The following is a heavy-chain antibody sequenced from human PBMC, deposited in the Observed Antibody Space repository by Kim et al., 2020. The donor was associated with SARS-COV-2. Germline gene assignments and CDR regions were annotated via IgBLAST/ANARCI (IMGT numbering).Heavy chain of an antibody. V-gene: IGHV3-23*01. CDR3: GRYGDTNGNLAGPGRY. CDR1: GFTFSSSA. J-gene: IGHJ4*01. CDR2: ISGNAGRT. Sequence: GGSLRLSCAASGFTFSSSAMSWVRQAPGKGLEWVSAISGNAGRTSYADSVRDRFTISRDNSKNTLDLQMNSLRVEDTAVYFWGRYGDTNGNLAGPGRYWG. D-gene: IGHD2-8*01.